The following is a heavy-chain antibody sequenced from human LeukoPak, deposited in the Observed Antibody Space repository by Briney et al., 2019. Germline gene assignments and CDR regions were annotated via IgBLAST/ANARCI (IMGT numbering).Heavy chain of an antibody. CDR3: ARSYDFWSGSPGGYFDY. J-gene: IGHJ4*02. CDR1: GDSISSDIW. V-gene: IGHV4-4*02. Sequence: SGTLSLTCAVSGDSISSDIWWNWVRQPPGKGLEWIGEIHHSGGINYNPSLKSRVTISVDKSKNQFSLKLSSVTAADTAVYYCARSYDFWSGSPGGYFDYWGQGTLVTVSS. D-gene: IGHD3-3*01. CDR2: IHHSGGI.